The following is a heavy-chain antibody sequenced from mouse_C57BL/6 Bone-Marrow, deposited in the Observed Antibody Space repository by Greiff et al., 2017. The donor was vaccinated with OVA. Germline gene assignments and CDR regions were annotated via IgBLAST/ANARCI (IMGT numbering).Heavy chain of an antibody. CDR1: GYTFTDYY. V-gene: IGHV1-76*01. CDR3: ARDSNYFDY. D-gene: IGHD2-5*01. CDR2: IYPGSGNT. Sequence: QVQLKQSGAELVRPGASVKLSCKASGYTFTDYYINWVKQRPGQGLEWIARIYPGSGNTYYNEKFNGKATLTAEKSSSTAYMQLSSLTSEDSAVYFCARDSNYFDYWGQGTTLTVSS. J-gene: IGHJ2*01.